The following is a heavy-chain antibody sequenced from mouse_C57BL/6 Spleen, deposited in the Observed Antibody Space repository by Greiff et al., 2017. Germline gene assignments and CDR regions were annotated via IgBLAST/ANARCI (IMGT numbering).Heavy chain of an antibody. CDR3: ARGVRTGLFDY. V-gene: IGHV1-80*01. CDR2: LYPGDGDT. CDR1: GYAFSSYW. J-gene: IGHJ2*01. Sequence: QVQLMESGAELVKPGASVKISCKASGYAFSSYWMNWVKQRPGKGLEWIGQLYPGDGDTNYNGKFKGKATLTADKSSRTAYMQLSSLTSEDSAVYFCARGVRTGLFDYWGQGTTLTVSS. D-gene: IGHD4-1*01.